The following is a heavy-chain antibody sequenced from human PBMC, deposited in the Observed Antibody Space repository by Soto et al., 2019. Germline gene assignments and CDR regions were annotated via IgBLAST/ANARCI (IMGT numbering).Heavy chain of an antibody. D-gene: IGHD2-2*01. V-gene: IGHV4-59*08. Sequence: QVQLQESGPGLVKPSETLSLTCTVSGGSISSYYWSWIRQPPGKGLEWIGYIYYSGSTNYNPSLKSRGTISVDTSKNQFSLKLSSVTAADTAVYYCARLLDIVVVPAAYYYMDVWGKGTTVTVSS. CDR1: GGSISSYY. CDR3: ARLLDIVVVPAAYYYMDV. J-gene: IGHJ6*03. CDR2: IYYSGST.